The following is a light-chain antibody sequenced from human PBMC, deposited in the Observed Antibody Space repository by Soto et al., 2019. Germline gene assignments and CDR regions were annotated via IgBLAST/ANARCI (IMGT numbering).Light chain of an antibody. CDR2: DAS. CDR3: QHYGGMWT. CDR1: QGVSSY. J-gene: IGKJ5*01. Sequence: EIVLTQSPATLSLSPGERATLSCRASQGVSSYLAWYQQKPGQAPRLLIYDASNRVIGIPARFSGSGSGTEFILTISSLQPDDFASYCCQHYGGMWTFGQGTRLEIK. V-gene: IGKV3D-11*01.